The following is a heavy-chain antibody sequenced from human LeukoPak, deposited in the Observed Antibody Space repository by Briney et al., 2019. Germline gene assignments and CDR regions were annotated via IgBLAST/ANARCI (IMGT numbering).Heavy chain of an antibody. CDR3: ARGRHGDYVSWFDP. CDR1: GGSISSSSYY. CDR2: IYYSGST. D-gene: IGHD4-17*01. Sequence: KPSETLSLTCTVSGGSISSSSYYWGWIRQPPGKGLEWIGSIYYSGSTYYNPSLKSRVTISVDTSKNQFSLKLSSVTAADTAVYYCARGRHGDYVSWFDPWGQGTLVTVSS. J-gene: IGHJ5*02. V-gene: IGHV4-39*07.